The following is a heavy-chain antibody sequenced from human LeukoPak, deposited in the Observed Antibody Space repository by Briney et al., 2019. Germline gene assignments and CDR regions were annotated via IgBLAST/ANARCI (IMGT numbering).Heavy chain of an antibody. Sequence: NPSETLSLTCAVYGGSFSGYYWSWIRQPPGKGLEWIGEINHSGSTNYNPSLKSRVTISVDTSKNQFSLKLSSVTAADTAVYYCARGTMTTVTYYFDYWGQGTLVTVSS. V-gene: IGHV4-34*01. CDR2: INHSGST. CDR1: GGSFSGYY. CDR3: ARGTMTTVTYYFDY. J-gene: IGHJ4*02. D-gene: IGHD4-17*01.